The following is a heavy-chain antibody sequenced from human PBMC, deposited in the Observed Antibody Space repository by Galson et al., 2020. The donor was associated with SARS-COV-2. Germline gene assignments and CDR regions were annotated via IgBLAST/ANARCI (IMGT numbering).Heavy chain of an antibody. D-gene: IGHD2-21*02. J-gene: IGHJ4*02. CDR2: ISAYNGNT. CDR3: ACGGTYCGGDCPWADYFDY. V-gene: IGHV1-18*04. CDR1: GYTFTSYG. Sequence: ASVKVSCKASGYTFTSYGISWVRQAPGQGLEWMGWISAYNGNTNYAQKFQGRVTMTTDTSTSTAYMELRSLRSDDTAVYYCACGGTYCGGDCPWADYFDYWGQGTLGTVSS.